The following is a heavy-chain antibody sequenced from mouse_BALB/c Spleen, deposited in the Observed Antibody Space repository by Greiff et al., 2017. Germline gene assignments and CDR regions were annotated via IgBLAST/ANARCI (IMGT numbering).Heavy chain of an antibody. CDR3: TRDQDFDV. V-gene: IGHV5-6-4*01. D-gene: IGHD3-2*02. CDR2: ISSGGSYT. CDR1: GFTFSSYT. J-gene: IGHJ1*01. Sequence: EVQLVESGGGLVKPGGSLKLSCAASGFTFSSYTMSWVRQTPEKRLEWVATISSGGSYTYYPDSVKGRFTISRDNAKNTLYLQMSSLKSEDTAMYYCTRDQDFDVWGEGTTVTVSS.